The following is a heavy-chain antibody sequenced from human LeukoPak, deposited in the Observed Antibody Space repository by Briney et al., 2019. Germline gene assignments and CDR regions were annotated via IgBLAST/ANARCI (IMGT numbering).Heavy chain of an antibody. V-gene: IGHV4-61*03. CDR1: GGSVSSGTYY. Sequence: PSETLSLTCTVSGGSVSSGTYYWSWIRQPPGKGLEWIGYIYYSGSTNYNPSLKSRVTISRDTSKNHFPLNLGSVTAADTAVYYCARALSGRNHWFDPWGQGTLVTVSS. D-gene: IGHD3-10*01. CDR2: IYYSGST. CDR3: ARALSGRNHWFDP. J-gene: IGHJ5*02.